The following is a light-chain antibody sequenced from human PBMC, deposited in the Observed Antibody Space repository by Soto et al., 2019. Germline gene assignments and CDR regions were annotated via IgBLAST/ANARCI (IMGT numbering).Light chain of an antibody. Sequence: ILMTQSPGTLSLSPGERATLFCRASQIVSNKLAWYQQKPGQAPRLIIYGTSTRATCIPARFSGSGSGTDFTLTISRLKSEDFAIYYCQQYNKWPQFGGGTKVDIK. CDR2: GTS. V-gene: IGKV3-15*01. CDR1: QIVSNK. J-gene: IGKJ4*02. CDR3: QQYNKWPQ.